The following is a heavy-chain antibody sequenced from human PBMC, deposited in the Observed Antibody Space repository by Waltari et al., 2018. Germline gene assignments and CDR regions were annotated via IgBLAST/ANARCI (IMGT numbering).Heavy chain of an antibody. D-gene: IGHD2-8*02. Sequence: QVQLVQSGGGVVQPGGSLNLSCEASGLPLPSYCLRWVRQAPGKWLVWVSLISDNGLYKYYRDSVKGRFTVSRDNSKNTVFLEMNSLRPEDTAVYYCASCTGGNCYYYGFDVWGQGTTVTVSS. CDR2: ISDNGLYK. CDR1: GLPLPSYC. J-gene: IGHJ6*02. V-gene: IGHV3-30*03. CDR3: ASCTGGNCYYYGFDV.